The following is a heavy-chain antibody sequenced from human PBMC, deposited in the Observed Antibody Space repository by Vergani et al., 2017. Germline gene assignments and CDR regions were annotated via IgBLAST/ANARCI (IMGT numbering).Heavy chain of an antibody. J-gene: IGHJ4*02. CDR3: ARGSGIVVVPAAPTPREY. V-gene: IGHV3-30*04. D-gene: IGHD2-2*01. CDR1: GFTFSSYA. CDR2: ISYDGSNK. Sequence: QVQLVESGGGVVQPGRSLRLSCAASGFTFSSYAMHWVRQAPGKGLEWVAVISYDGSNKYYADSVKGRFTISRDNSKNTLYLQMNSLRAEDTAVYYCARGSGIVVVPAAPTPREYWGQGTLVTVSS.